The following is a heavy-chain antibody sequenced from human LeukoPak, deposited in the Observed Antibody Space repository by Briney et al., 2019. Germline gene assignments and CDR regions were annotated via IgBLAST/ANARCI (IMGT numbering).Heavy chain of an antibody. CDR1: GGSISSSSYY. J-gene: IGHJ4*02. Sequence: PSETLSLTCSVSGGSISSSSYYWGWIRQPPGKGLEWIGMIYFTGSTYYNPSLRSRVTLSLDTSKNQFSLKLSSVTAPDTAVYYCARVDTYTGFDYWGQGTLVTVSS. CDR3: ARVDTYTGFDY. V-gene: IGHV4-39*01. D-gene: IGHD2-2*02. CDR2: IYFTGST.